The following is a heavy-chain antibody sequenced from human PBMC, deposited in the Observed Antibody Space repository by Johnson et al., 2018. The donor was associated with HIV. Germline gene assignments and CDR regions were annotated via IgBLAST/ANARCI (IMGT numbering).Heavy chain of an antibody. D-gene: IGHD2-21*02. V-gene: IGHV3-15*01. J-gene: IGHJ3*02. CDR2: IKSKTDGGTT. CDR3: ARDLLIAYCGGDCWDAFDI. CDR1: GFTLSNAW. Sequence: VQLVESGGGLVKPGESLRLSCAASGFTLSNAWMHWVRQAPGKGLEWVGRIKSKTDGGTTDYAAPVKGRFTISRDDSKNTLYLEMNSLRAEDTAVYYCARDLLIAYCGGDCWDAFDIWGQGTMVTVSS.